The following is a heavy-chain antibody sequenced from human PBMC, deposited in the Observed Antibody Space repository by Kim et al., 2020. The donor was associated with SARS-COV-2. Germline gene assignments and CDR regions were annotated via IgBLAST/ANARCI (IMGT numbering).Heavy chain of an antibody. J-gene: IGHJ6*02. CDR3: ARVSSGWPTPYYYYGMDV. Sequence: KSRVTISVDTSKTQFSLKLSSVTAADTAVYYCARVSSGWPTPYYYYGMDVWGQGTTVTVSS. D-gene: IGHD6-19*01. V-gene: IGHV4-34*01.